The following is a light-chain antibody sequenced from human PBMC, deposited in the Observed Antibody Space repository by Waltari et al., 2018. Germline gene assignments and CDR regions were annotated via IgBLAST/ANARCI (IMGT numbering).Light chain of an antibody. CDR2: VAS. CDR1: QSLTKRY. J-gene: IGKJ2*01. Sequence: VLTQSPGTLSLPPGERATLSCRASQSLTKRYLAWYQQKPGQSPRLLIYVASSRAAGIPDRFSGSGSGTVFTLTISRREPEDFAVYYCQQYGSSVLYTFGQGTKLEIK. CDR3: QQYGSSVLYT. V-gene: IGKV3-20*01.